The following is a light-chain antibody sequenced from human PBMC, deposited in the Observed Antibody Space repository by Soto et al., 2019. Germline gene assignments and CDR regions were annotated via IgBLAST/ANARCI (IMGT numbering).Light chain of an antibody. CDR2: DAS. V-gene: IGKV3-11*01. CDR3: QQRSNWPRT. CDR1: QSVSSY. J-gene: IGKJ1*01. Sequence: EIVLTQSPATLSLSPGERATLSFRASQSVSSYLAWYQQKPGQAPRLLIYDASNRATGIPARFSGSGSGTDFTLTISSLEPEDFAVYYCQQRSNWPRTFGQGTKGDIK.